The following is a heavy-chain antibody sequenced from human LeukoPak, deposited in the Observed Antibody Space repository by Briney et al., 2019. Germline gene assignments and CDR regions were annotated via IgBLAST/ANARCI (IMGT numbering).Heavy chain of an antibody. CDR2: INHSGST. CDR1: GGSFSGYY. D-gene: IGHD2-2*01. V-gene: IGHV4-34*01. J-gene: IGHJ5*02. CDR3: ARGPIVVVPAAMPSGFDP. Sequence: SQTLSLTCAVYGGSFSGYYWSWIRQPPGKGLEWIGEINHSGSTNYNPSLKSRVTISVDTSKNQFSLKLSSVTAADTAVYYCARGPIVVVPAAMPSGFDPWGQGTLATVSS.